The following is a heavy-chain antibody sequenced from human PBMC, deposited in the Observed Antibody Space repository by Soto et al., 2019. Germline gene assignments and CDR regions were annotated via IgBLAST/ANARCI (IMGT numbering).Heavy chain of an antibody. J-gene: IGHJ6*02. CDR3: ARSAAAMDAYYYGMDV. V-gene: IGHV5-10-1*01. Sequence: GESLKISCKGSGYSFTSYWIRWVRQMPGKGLEWMGRIDPSDSYTNYSPSFQGHVTISADKSISTAYLQWSSLKASDTAMYYCARSAAAMDAYYYGMDVWGQGTTVTVSS. D-gene: IGHD5-18*01. CDR1: GYSFTSYW. CDR2: IDPSDSYT.